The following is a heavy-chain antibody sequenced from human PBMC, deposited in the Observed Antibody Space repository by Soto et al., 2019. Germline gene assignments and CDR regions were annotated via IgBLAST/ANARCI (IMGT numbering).Heavy chain of an antibody. CDR1: GFTVTKTY. Sequence: EVQLVEPGGGLVQPGGSLRLPCAASGFTVTKTYMSWVRQAPGKGLELVSVIYGGGTTYHADSVKGRFSTSRDSSKNTLYLQMISRRAEDTAVYYCARGGSSGTYYAHWNFYLWGRGTLVTVSS. J-gene: IGHJ2*01. D-gene: IGHD3-10*01. CDR2: IYGGGTT. V-gene: IGHV3-66*01. CDR3: ARGGSSGTYYAHWNFYL.